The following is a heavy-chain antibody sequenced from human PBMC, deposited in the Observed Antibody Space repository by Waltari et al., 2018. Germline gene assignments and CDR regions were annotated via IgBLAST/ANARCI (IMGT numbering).Heavy chain of an antibody. D-gene: IGHD2-21*01. CDR1: GGTFSSYA. Sequence: QVQLVQSGAEVKKPGSSVKVSCKASGGTFSSYAISWVRQAPGQGLEWMGRIIPIFGTANYARKFQGRVTITADKSTSTAYMELSSLRSEDTAVYYCARPYCGGDCYSARAFDIWGQGTMVTVSS. V-gene: IGHV1-69*08. CDR2: IIPIFGTA. CDR3: ARPYCGGDCYSARAFDI. J-gene: IGHJ3*02.